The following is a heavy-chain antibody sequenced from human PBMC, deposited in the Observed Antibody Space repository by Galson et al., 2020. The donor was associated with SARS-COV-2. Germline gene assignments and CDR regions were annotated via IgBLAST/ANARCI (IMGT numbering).Heavy chain of an antibody. CDR1: GGSISSGGYY. D-gene: IGHD4-17*01. Sequence: SETLSLTCTVSGGSISSGGYYWSWIRQHPGKGLEWLGYIYYSGSTYYNPSLKSRVTISVDTSEHQFSLKLSSVTAADTAVYYCARGGTVTTFSYWGQGTLVTVSS. CDR2: IYYSGST. CDR3: ARGGTVTTFSY. J-gene: IGHJ4*02. V-gene: IGHV4-31*03.